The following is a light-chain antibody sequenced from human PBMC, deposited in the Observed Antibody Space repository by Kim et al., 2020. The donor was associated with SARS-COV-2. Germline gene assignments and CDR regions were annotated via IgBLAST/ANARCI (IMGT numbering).Light chain of an antibody. CDR3: AAWDDNLNGDV. CDR2: NNG. V-gene: IGLV1-44*01. Sequence: QSVLTQPPSASGTPGQRVSISCSGSSSNIASNTVHWYQQLPGTAPKLLMYNNGQRPSGVPDRFSGSRFGTSASLAISGLQSEDEAEYYCAAWDDNLNGDVFGGGTQLTVL. J-gene: IGLJ3*02. CDR1: SSNIASNT.